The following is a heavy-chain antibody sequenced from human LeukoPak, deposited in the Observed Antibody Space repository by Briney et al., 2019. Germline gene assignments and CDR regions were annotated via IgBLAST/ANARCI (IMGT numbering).Heavy chain of an antibody. Sequence: ASVKVSCKASGYTFTSYDINWVRQATGQGLEWMGWMNPNSGNTGYAQKFQGRVTMTEDTSTDTAYMELSSLRSEDTAVYYCATGLDPVNTPSNAWFDPWGQGTLVTVSS. V-gene: IGHV1-8*01. D-gene: IGHD4-17*01. CDR3: ATGLDPVNTPSNAWFDP. CDR2: MNPNSGNT. J-gene: IGHJ5*02. CDR1: GYTFTSYD.